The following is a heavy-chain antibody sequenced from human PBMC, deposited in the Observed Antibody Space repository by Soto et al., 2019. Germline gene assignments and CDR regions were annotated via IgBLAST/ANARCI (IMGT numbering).Heavy chain of an antibody. CDR1: GFTFTNYA. CDR3: AKDFYDSSGYTLY. D-gene: IGHD3-22*01. Sequence: GGSLRLSCAASGFTFTNYAMSWVRQAPGKGLEWVSAISGSGGSTYYADSVKGRFTISRDNSKNTLYLQMNSLRAEDTAVYYCAKDFYDSSGYTLYWGQGTLVTSPQ. CDR2: ISGSGGST. V-gene: IGHV3-23*01. J-gene: IGHJ4*02.